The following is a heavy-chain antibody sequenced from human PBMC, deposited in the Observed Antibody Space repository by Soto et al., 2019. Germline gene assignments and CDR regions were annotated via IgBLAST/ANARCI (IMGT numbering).Heavy chain of an antibody. V-gene: IGHV1-69*08. CDR1: GDTFSSYI. D-gene: IGHD2-21*02. Sequence: QVQLVQSGAEVKKPGSSVRVSCRSSGDTFSSYIVNWLRLAPGRGLEWMGRVIPVLTTTDYVQNFRGRVTINADRSTNTVYLDLSSLRSEDTAVYYCARRRYCGYDCYHKHYYGMDVWGQGSLVTVAS. CDR2: VIPVLTTT. J-gene: IGHJ6*02. CDR3: ARRRYCGYDCYHKHYYGMDV.